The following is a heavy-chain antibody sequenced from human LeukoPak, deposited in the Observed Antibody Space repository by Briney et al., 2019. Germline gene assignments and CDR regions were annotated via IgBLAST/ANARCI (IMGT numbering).Heavy chain of an antibody. CDR1: GFPFSTYE. CDR3: ARDRKWELWIYDAFDI. CDR2: ISSSGTVI. Sequence: GGSLRLSCAASGFPFSTYEMNWVRQAPGQGLEWVSYISSSGTVINYADSVKGRFTISRDNAKNSLYLEMNSLRAEDTAVYYCARDRKWELWIYDAFDIWGQGTMVTVSS. D-gene: IGHD1-26*01. J-gene: IGHJ3*02. V-gene: IGHV3-48*03.